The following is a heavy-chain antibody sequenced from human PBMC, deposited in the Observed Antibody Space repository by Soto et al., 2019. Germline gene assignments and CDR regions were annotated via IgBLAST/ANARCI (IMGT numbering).Heavy chain of an antibody. V-gene: IGHV4-59*01. D-gene: IGHD6-19*01. Sequence: SETLSLTCDVSGDSFSGYFCNWLRQPPGEGLEWIGFVYYSGSTNYNPSLKSRVTISVDTSTSQISLKLYSVTAADTAVYYCARHRRYASGWYAGFDYWGQGALVTVSS. J-gene: IGHJ4*02. CDR2: VYYSGST. CDR1: GDSFSGYF. CDR3: ARHRRYASGWYAGFDY.